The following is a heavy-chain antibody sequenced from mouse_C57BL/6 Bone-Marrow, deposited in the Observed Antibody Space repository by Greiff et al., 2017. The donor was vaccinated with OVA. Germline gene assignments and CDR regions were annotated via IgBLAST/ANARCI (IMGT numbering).Heavy chain of an antibody. V-gene: IGHV2-2*01. CDR2: IWSGGST. CDR3: ARVGYPAWFAY. CDR1: VFSLTSYG. Sequence: VQLQQSGPGLVQPSQSLSITCTVSVFSLTSYGVHWFRQSPGKGLEWLGVIWSGGSTDYNAAFISRLSISKDNSKSQVFFKMNSLQADDTAIYYCARVGYPAWFAYWGQGTLVTVSA. D-gene: IGHD3-1*01. J-gene: IGHJ3*01.